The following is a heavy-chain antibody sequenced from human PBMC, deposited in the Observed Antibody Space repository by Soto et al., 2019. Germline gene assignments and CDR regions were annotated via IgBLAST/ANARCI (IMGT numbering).Heavy chain of an antibody. CDR2: ITSTSNYI. J-gene: IGHJ4*02. CDR3: ARQRAYYDFWSGPYCFDY. Sequence: GSLRLSCAASGFTFSTYSMNWVRQAPGRGLEWVSSITSTSNYIYYADSVKGRFTISRDNAKNSLYLQMNSLRAEDTAVYYCARQRAYYDFWSGPYCFDYWGQGTLVTVSS. V-gene: IGHV3-21*01. CDR1: GFTFSTYS. D-gene: IGHD3-3*01.